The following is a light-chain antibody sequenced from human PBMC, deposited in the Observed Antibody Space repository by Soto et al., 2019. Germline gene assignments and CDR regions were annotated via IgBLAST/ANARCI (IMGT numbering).Light chain of an antibody. Sequence: DIQLTQCPSFLSASVGDRVTITCRASQGISSYLAWYQQKPGKAPKLLIYAASTLQSGVPSRSSGSGSGTDFTLTISSLQPEDFATYYCQQLSTYPLTFGGGTKVDI. V-gene: IGKV1-9*01. CDR2: AAS. CDR3: QQLSTYPLT. CDR1: QGISSY. J-gene: IGKJ4*01.